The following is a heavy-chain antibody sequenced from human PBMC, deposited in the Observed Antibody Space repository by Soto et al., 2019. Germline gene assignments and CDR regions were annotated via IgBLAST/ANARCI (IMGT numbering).Heavy chain of an antibody. CDR2: ISSSGNTI. J-gene: IGHJ6*02. Sequence: QGQLGESGGGLAKPGGSLRLSCAASGFTFNDYYMSWIRQAPGKGLEWVSYISSSGNTIYYADSVKGRFTISRDNARNSLFLQMSSLRAEDTAVYYCAKGYVWGSYRPSMDVWGHGTTVIVSS. D-gene: IGHD3-16*02. CDR1: GFTFNDYY. V-gene: IGHV3-11*01. CDR3: AKGYVWGSYRPSMDV.